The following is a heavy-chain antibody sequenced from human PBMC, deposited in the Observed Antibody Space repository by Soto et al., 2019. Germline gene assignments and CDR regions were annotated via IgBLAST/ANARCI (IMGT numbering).Heavy chain of an antibody. CDR1: GGTFSSYA. Sequence: SVKVSCKASGGTFSSYAISWVRQAPGQGLEWMGGIIAIFGTANYAQKFQGRVTITTDASTSTAYMELSSMRSDDTAVYYCARDAYYCASSYYDCSGMAVGGQGKTVTVTS. J-gene: IGHJ6*02. D-gene: IGHD3-22*01. CDR2: IIAIFGTA. CDR3: ARDAYYCASSYYDCSGMAV. V-gene: IGHV1-69*05.